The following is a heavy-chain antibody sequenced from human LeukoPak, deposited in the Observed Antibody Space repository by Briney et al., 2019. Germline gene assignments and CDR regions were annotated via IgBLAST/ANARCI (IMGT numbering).Heavy chain of an antibody. J-gene: IGHJ3*02. Sequence: PSQTLSLTCTVSGGSISSGGYYWSWIRQHPGKGLEWIGYIYYSGNAYYNPSLKSRLSISLDTSKNQFSLKLSSVTAADTAVYYCARVWFGDPSGAFDIWGQGTMVTVSS. CDR3: ARVWFGDPSGAFDI. CDR2: IYYSGNA. CDR1: GGSISSGGYY. V-gene: IGHV4-31*02. D-gene: IGHD3-10*01.